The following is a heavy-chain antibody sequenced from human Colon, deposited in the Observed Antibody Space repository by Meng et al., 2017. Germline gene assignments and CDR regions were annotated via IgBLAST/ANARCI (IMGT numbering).Heavy chain of an antibody. CDR1: GFTFSSYW. CDR2: INSDGSST. V-gene: IGHV3-74*01. D-gene: IGHD1-26*01. Sequence: GQVVESGGGLVQPGGSLRLSCAASGFTFSSYWMHWVRQVPGKGLVWVSRINSDGSSTSYADSVKGRFTFSRDNAKDTLYLQMNSLRAEDTAVYYCARGCRTGSYSLCYWGQGTLVTVSS. J-gene: IGHJ4*02. CDR3: ARGCRTGSYSLCY.